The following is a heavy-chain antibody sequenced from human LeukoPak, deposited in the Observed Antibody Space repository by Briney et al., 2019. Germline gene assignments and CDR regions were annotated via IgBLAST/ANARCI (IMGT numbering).Heavy chain of an antibody. V-gene: IGHV1-24*01. CDR1: GYTLTELS. J-gene: IGHJ3*02. D-gene: IGHD3-10*01. CDR3: ATLRGVSDAFDI. Sequence: ASVKVSCKVSGYTLTELSMHWMRQAPGKGLEWMGGFDPEDGETIYAQKFQGRVTMTEDTSTDTAYMELSSLRSEDTAVYYCATLRGVSDAFDIWGQGTMVTVSS. CDR2: FDPEDGET.